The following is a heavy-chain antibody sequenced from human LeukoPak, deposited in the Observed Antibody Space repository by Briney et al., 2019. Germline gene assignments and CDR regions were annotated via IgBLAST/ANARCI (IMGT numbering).Heavy chain of an antibody. Sequence: PGGSLRLSCAASGFTFSTYWMHWVRQAPGKGLVWVSGTDGSSKSTTYADSVKGRFTISRDNAKNSLYLQMNSLRAEDTAVYYCAMEYYDFWSGYQSLWGQGTLVTVSS. CDR2: TDGSSKST. V-gene: IGHV3-74*03. CDR1: GFTFSTYW. J-gene: IGHJ4*02. CDR3: AMEYYDFWSGYQSL. D-gene: IGHD3-3*01.